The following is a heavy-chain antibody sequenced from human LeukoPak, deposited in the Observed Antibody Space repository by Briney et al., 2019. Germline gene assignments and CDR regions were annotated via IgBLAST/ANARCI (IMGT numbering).Heavy chain of an antibody. Sequence: GASVKVSCKASGYTFTSYYMHWVRQAPEQGLEWMGIINPSGGSTTYAQKFQGRVTMTRDMSTSTVYMELSSLRSEDTAVYYCARSSLLWTFYYFDYWGQGTLVTVSS. CDR2: INPSGGST. CDR1: GYTFTSYY. J-gene: IGHJ4*02. CDR3: ARSSLLWTFYYFDY. V-gene: IGHV1-46*01. D-gene: IGHD3-10*01.